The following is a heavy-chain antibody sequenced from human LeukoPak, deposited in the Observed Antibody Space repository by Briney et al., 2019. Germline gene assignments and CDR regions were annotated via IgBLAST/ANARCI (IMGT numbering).Heavy chain of an antibody. CDR1: GGSISSYY. Sequence: SETLSLTCTVSGGSISSYYWSWIRQPPGKGLEWIGYIYYTGSTKYNASLKSRVTISVDTSRNQFSLKVSSVTAADTAVYYCARLRPSIGAAGTFDYWGQGTLVTVSS. CDR3: ARLRPSIGAAGTFDY. D-gene: IGHD6-13*01. V-gene: IGHV4-59*08. J-gene: IGHJ4*02. CDR2: IYYTGST.